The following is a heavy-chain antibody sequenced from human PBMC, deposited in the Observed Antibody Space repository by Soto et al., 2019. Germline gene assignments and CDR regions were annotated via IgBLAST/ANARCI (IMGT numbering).Heavy chain of an antibody. J-gene: IGHJ1*01. CDR2: IGGSGGET. Sequence: EVQLLESGGGLVQPGGSLRLSCAASGFTFSSSAMSWVRQAPGKGLEWVAAIGGSGGETYYEDSMKGRFSISRDNSTDTLSLQIYSLTVEDTAVYHSAQEGGSGSGWAEFWGQCTLVTVSS. D-gene: IGHD6-19*01. V-gene: IGHV3-23*01. CDR3: AQEGGSGSGWAEF. CDR1: GFTFSSSA.